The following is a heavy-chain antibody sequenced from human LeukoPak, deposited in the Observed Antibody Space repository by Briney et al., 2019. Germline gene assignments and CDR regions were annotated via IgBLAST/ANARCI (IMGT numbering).Heavy chain of an antibody. CDR2: IKGDGSST. J-gene: IGHJ3*02. Sequence: PGGSLRLSCAASGFTFSSYWMHWVRQAPGKGLVWVSRIKGDGSSTSYADSVKGRFTISRDNAKNTVYLQMNSLRGEDTAVYYCASLANWGSGDFDIWGQGTMVTVSS. CDR3: ASLANWGSGDFDI. V-gene: IGHV3-74*01. D-gene: IGHD7-27*01. CDR1: GFTFSSYW.